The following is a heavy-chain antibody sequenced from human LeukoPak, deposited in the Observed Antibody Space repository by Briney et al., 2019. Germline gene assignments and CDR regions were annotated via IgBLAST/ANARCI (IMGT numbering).Heavy chain of an antibody. V-gene: IGHV3-11*06. CDR3: ARGGGARPDY. D-gene: IGHD3-10*01. CDR2: ISSSSSAI. J-gene: IGHJ4*02. CDR1: GFTFSDYY. Sequence: GGSLRLSCAASGFTFSDYYMSWIRQAPGKGLKWVSYISSSSSAINYADSVKGRFTISRDNAKNSLFLQMNSLRDEDTAMYYCARGGGARPDYWGQGTLVTVSS.